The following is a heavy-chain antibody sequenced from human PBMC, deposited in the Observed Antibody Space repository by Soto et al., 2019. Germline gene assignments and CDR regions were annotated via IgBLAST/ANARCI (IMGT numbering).Heavy chain of an antibody. CDR3: ARVIGIAVAGTNVYYYYGMDV. Sequence: SETLSLTCAVSGGSISSSNWWSWVRQPPGKGLEWIGEIYHSGSTNYNPSLKSRVTISVDKSKNQFSLKLSSVTAADTAVYYCARVIGIAVAGTNVYYYYGMDVWGQGTTVT. D-gene: IGHD6-19*01. J-gene: IGHJ6*02. CDR2: IYHSGST. CDR1: GGSISSSNW. V-gene: IGHV4-4*02.